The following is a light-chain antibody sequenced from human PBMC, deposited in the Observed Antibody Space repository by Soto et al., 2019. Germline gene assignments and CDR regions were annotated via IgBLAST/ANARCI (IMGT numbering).Light chain of an antibody. CDR1: SSDIGSYNH. CDR2: EVT. CDR3: CSFAGAGTFV. Sequence: QSVLTQPPSVSGSPGQSVTISCTGTSSDIGSYNHVSWYQQPPGTAPKVMIYEVTNRPSGVPDRFSGSKSGDTASLTISVLQVEDEADYYCCSFAGAGTFVFGTGTKVTVL. J-gene: IGLJ1*01. V-gene: IGLV2-18*02.